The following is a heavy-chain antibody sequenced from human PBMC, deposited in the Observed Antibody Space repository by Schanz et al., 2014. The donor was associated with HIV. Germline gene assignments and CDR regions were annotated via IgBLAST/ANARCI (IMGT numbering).Heavy chain of an antibody. Sequence: VQLVESGGGIIQPGGSLRLSCGVSGFTFSNSAMPWARQAPGKGLEGVSVISASGASTFYADSVKGRFTISRDNSKNTLYLQMNSLRAEDTAVYYCTKEVPPDVWGQGTTVTVSS. D-gene: IGHD1-1*01. CDR3: TKEVPPDV. J-gene: IGHJ6*02. CDR1: GFTFSNSA. CDR2: ISASGAST. V-gene: IGHV3-23*04.